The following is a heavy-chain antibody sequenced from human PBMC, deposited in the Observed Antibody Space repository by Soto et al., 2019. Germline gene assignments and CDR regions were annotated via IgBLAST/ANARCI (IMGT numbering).Heavy chain of an antibody. Sequence: QVQLVQSGAEVKKPGASVKVSCKASGYTFTSYDINWVRQATGQGLEWMGWMNPNSGNTGYAQKFQGRXXMXRXXSISTAYMELSSLRSEDTAVYYCARVGDTAMASDYWGQGTLVTVSS. CDR1: GYTFTSYD. CDR2: MNPNSGNT. V-gene: IGHV1-8*01. D-gene: IGHD5-18*01. CDR3: ARVGDTAMASDY. J-gene: IGHJ4*02.